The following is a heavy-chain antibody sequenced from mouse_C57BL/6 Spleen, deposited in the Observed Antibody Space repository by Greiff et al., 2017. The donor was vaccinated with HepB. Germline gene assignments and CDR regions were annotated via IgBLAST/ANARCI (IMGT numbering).Heavy chain of an antibody. J-gene: IGHJ3*01. CDR1: GFSFTSYG. CDR3: AKHDGYYVWFAY. Sequence: QVQLQQSGPGLVQPSQSLSITCTVSGFSFTSYGVHWVRQPPGKGLEWLGVIWSGGSTDYNAAFIARLSISKDKPKSQVFFKMNSLQADDTAIYYCAKHDGYYVWFAYWGQGTLVTVSA. D-gene: IGHD2-3*01. CDR2: IWSGGST. V-gene: IGHV2-4*01.